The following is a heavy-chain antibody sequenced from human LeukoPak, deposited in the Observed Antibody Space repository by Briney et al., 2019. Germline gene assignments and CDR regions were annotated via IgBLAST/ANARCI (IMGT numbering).Heavy chain of an antibody. D-gene: IGHD4-17*01. J-gene: IGHJ4*02. CDR1: GLTFSSYA. CDR2: ISYDGSNK. Sequence: GRSLRLSCAASGLTFSSYAMHWVRQAPGKGLEWVAVISYDGSNKYYADSVKGRFTISRDNSKNTLYLQMNSLRAEDTAVYYCARATTVTIKFDYWGQGTLVTVSS. CDR3: ARATTVTIKFDY. V-gene: IGHV3-30*04.